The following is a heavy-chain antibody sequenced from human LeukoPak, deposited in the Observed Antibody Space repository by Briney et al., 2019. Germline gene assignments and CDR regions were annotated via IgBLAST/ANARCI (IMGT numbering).Heavy chain of an antibody. CDR1: GFTFSSYA. D-gene: IGHD6-19*01. Sequence: GGSLRLSRAASGFTFSSYAMHWVRQAPGKGLEWVAVISYDGSNKYYADSVKGRFTISRDNSKNTLYLQMNSLRAEDTAVYYCARDPAFGSGCFDYWGQGTLVTVSS. J-gene: IGHJ4*02. CDR2: ISYDGSNK. V-gene: IGHV3-30-3*01. CDR3: ARDPAFGSGCFDY.